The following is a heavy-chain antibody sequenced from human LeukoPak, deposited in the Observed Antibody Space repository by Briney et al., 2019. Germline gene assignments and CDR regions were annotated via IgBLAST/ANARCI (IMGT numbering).Heavy chain of an antibody. CDR3: AREESVVAGTCDY. Sequence: GASVKVSCKASGYTFTSYDINWVRQATGQGLEWMGWMNPNSGNTGYAQKFQGRVTMTRNTSISTAYMELSSLRSEDTAVYYCAREESVVAGTCDYWGQGTLVTASS. CDR2: MNPNSGNT. CDR1: GYTFTSYD. D-gene: IGHD6-19*01. V-gene: IGHV1-8*01. J-gene: IGHJ4*02.